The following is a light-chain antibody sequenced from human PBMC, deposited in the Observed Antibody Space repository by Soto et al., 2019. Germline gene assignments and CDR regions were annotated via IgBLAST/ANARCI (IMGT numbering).Light chain of an antibody. CDR3: MQALQTPQVT. J-gene: IGKJ3*01. Sequence: IVMTQSPLSLPVTPGEPASISCGSSQSLLHSDGYNYLDWYLQKPGQSPQLLIYLGSSRASGVPDRFSGSGSGTDFTLKISRVEAEDVGIYYCMQALQTPQVTFGPGTKVDIK. V-gene: IGKV2-28*01. CDR2: LGS. CDR1: QSLLHSDGYNY.